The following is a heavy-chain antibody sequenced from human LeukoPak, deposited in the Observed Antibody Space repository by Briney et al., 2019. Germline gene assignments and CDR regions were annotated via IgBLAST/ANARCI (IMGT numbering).Heavy chain of an antibody. V-gene: IGHV3-11*01. Sequence: PGGSLRLSCAASGFTFSDYYMSWIRQAPGKGREWVSYISRSGSFISYTDSVKGRFTISRDNAKNSLYLQMNSLRADDTAVYYCAREGPMLRGVIGGKIDYWGQGTVVTVSS. CDR1: GFTFSDYY. J-gene: IGHJ4*02. CDR2: ISRSGSFI. D-gene: IGHD3-10*01. CDR3: AREGPMLRGVIGGKIDY.